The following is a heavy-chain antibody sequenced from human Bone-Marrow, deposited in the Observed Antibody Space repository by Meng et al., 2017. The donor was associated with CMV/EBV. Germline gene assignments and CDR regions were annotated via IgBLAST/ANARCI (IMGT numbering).Heavy chain of an antibody. D-gene: IGHD6-6*01. J-gene: IGHJ4*02. CDR1: GGSISSGGYY. Sequence: SGGSISSGGYYWSWIRQHPGKGLEWIGYIYYSGSTYYNPSLKSRVTISVDTSKNQFSLKLSSVTAADTAVYYCARDTDEYSSSDPLDYWGQGTLVTVSS. CDR3: ARDTDEYSSSDPLDY. V-gene: IGHV4-31*02. CDR2: IYYSGST.